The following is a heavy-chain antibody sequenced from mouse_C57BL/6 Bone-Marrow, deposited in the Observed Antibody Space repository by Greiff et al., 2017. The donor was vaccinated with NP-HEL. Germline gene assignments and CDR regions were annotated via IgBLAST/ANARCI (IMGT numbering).Heavy chain of an antibody. CDR1: GYAFTNYL. V-gene: IGHV1-54*01. CDR3: ARGLYGSSSWYFDV. J-gene: IGHJ1*03. Sequence: QVHVKQSGAELVRPGTSVKVSCKASGYAFTNYLIEWVKQRPGQGLEWIGVINPGSGGTNYNEKFKGKATLTADKSSSTAYMQLSSLTSEDSAVYCCARGLYGSSSWYFDVWGTGTTVTVSS. D-gene: IGHD1-1*01. CDR2: INPGSGGT.